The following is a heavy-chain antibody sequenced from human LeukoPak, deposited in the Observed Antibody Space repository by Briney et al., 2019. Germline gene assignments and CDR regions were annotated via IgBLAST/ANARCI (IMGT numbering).Heavy chain of an antibody. CDR2: IYYSGST. D-gene: IGHD2-2*01. V-gene: IGHV4-39*01. J-gene: IGHJ6*04. Sequence: IYYSGSTYYNPSLKSRVTISVDTSKNQFSLKLSSVTAADTAVYYCARLIVVPAAPPGTMDVWGKGTTVTVSS. CDR3: ARLIVVPAAPPGTMDV.